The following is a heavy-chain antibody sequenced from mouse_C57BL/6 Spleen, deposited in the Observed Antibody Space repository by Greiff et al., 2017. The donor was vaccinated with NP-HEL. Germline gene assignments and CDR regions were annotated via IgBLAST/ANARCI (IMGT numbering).Heavy chain of an antibody. J-gene: IGHJ2*01. D-gene: IGHD1-1*01. CDR3: AREILITTVVPYFDY. Sequence: VHLVESGPELVKPGASVKISCKASGYAFSSSWMNWVKQRPGKGLEWIGRIYPGDGDTNYNGKFKGKATLTADKSSSTAYMQLSSLTSEDSAVYFCAREILITTVVPYFDYWGQGTTLTVSS. V-gene: IGHV1-82*01. CDR2: IYPGDGDT. CDR1: GYAFSSSW.